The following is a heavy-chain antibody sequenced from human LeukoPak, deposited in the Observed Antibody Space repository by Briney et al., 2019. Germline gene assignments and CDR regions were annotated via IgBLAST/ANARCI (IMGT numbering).Heavy chain of an antibody. J-gene: IGHJ4*02. CDR3: ARVDTVMAYYFDL. CDR2: IYSGGTT. Sequence: GGSLRLSCTASGFTVSTNCMTWVRQAPGKGLEWVSTIYSGGTTYYADSVMGRFTISRHNSRNTLYLQMNSLRAEDTAVYYCARVDTVMAYYFDLWGQGTLVTVSS. V-gene: IGHV3-53*04. D-gene: IGHD5-18*01. CDR1: GFTVSTNC.